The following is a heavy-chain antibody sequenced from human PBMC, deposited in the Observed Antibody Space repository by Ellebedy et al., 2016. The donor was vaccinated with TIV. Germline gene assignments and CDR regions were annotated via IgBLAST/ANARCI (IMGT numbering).Heavy chain of an antibody. CDR1: GVSVSSHG. D-gene: IGHD5-24*01. Sequence: GESLKISCEASGVSVSSHGMHWVRQAPGKGLQWVAVISHDGSDKIYADSVRGRFTISRDNSKNTLDLQMDSLRAEDTAMYYCATTQMGNGYNEVYFGHWGQGTLVTVSS. J-gene: IGHJ4*02. CDR3: ATTQMGNGYNEVYFGH. V-gene: IGHV3-30*03. CDR2: ISHDGSDK.